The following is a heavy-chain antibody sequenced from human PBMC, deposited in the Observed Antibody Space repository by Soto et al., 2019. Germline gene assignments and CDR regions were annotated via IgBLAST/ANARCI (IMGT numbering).Heavy chain of an antibody. CDR1: GGSFSGYY. Sequence: ETLSLTCAVYGGSFSGYYWSWIRQPPGKGLEWIGEINHSGSTNYNPSLKSRVTISVDTSKNQFSLKLSSVTAADTAVYYCARGDYSTAKNYYYYYYMDVWGKGTTVTVSS. D-gene: IGHD4-4*01. CDR3: ARGDYSTAKNYYYYYYMDV. CDR2: INHSGST. V-gene: IGHV4-34*01. J-gene: IGHJ6*03.